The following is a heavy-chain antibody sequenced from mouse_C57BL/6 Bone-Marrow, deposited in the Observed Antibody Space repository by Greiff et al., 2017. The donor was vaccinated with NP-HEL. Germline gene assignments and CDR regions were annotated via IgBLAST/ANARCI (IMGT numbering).Heavy chain of an antibody. CDR1: GFTFSDYY. J-gene: IGHJ1*03. Sequence: EVQVVESEGGLVQPGSSMKFSCTASGFTFSDYYMAWVRQVPEKGLEWVANINHDGSSTSSLDSLKSRFLISRDNATNIPYLQMSSLKSEDTAAYYCARGDSGSDAWYFDVWGTGTTVTVSS. CDR3: ARGDSGSDAWYFDV. CDR2: INHDGSST. D-gene: IGHD1-1*01. V-gene: IGHV5-16*01.